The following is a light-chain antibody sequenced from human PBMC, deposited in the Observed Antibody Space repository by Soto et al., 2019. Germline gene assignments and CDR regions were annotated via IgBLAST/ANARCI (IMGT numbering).Light chain of an antibody. V-gene: IGLV2-8*01. J-gene: IGLJ1*01. CDR2: EVS. CDR3: TSYADSNDIYV. CDR1: SSDVGGYNS. Sequence: QSVLTQPPSASGSPGQSVTISCTGTSSDVGGYNSVSWYQHHPGKAPKLMVYEVSKRPSGVPDRFSGSKSGNTASLTVSGLQAEDEADYYCTSYADSNDIYVFGTGTKLTVL.